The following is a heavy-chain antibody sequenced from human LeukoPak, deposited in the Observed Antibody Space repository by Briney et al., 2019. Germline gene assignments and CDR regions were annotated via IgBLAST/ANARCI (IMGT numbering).Heavy chain of an antibody. J-gene: IGHJ6*03. V-gene: IGHV1-2*02. CDR3: ASFARAPFVMDV. CDR2: INPNSGGT. CDR1: GYTFTGYY. Sequence: ASVKVSCKASGYTFTGYYMHWVRQAPGQGLEWMGWINPNSGGTHYAQKFQGRVTITRDTSSSTAYMELSRLRSDDTAVYYCASFARAPFVMDVWGKGTTVTVSS. D-gene: IGHD3-16*01.